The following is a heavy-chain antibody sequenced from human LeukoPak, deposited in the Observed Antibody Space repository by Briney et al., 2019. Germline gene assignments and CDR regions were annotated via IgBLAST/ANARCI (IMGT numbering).Heavy chain of an antibody. V-gene: IGHV3-48*01. J-gene: IGHJ4*02. Sequence: GGSLRLSCAASGFTFNTYTMNWVRQAPGKGLEWVSYISGSSGIIDYADSVRGRFTISRDNAKNSLYLQMNSLRAEDTAVYYCARGPFWSGYYDDWGQGTLVTVSS. D-gene: IGHD3-3*01. CDR1: GFTFNTYT. CDR2: ISGSSGII. CDR3: ARGPFWSGYYDD.